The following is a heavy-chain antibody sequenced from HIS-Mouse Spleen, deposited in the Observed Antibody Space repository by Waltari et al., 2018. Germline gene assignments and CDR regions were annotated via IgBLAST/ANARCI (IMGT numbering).Heavy chain of an antibody. J-gene: IGHJ2*01. V-gene: IGHV4-39*07. D-gene: IGHD6-13*01. CDR1: GGSISRSSYY. Sequence: QLQLQESGPGLVKPSETLSLTCPVSGGSISRSSYYWGWIRQPPGKGLGWIGSIYSSGSTYYNPSLKSRVTISVDTSKNQFSLKLSSVTAADTAVYYCAREIPYSSSWYDWYFDLWGRGTLVTVSS. CDR2: IYSSGST. CDR3: AREIPYSSSWYDWYFDL.